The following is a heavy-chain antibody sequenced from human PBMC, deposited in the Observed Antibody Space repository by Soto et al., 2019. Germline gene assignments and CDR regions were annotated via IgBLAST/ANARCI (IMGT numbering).Heavy chain of an antibody. V-gene: IGHV3-11*01. D-gene: IGHD3-3*01. CDR2: ISSSGSTI. CDR1: GFTFSDYY. CDR3: ERGIRYYDFRSGYRPYGMDV. Sequence: GGSLRLSCAASGFTFSDYYMSWIRQAPGKGLEGVSYISSSGSTIYYADAVKGRFTISRYNAKNSLYLQMNSRRAEDLAGYYFERGIRYYDFRSGYRPYGMDVWGQGTTVTVSS. J-gene: IGHJ6*02.